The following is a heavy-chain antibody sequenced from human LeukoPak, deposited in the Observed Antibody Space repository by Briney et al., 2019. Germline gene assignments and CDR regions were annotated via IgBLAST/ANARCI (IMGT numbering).Heavy chain of an antibody. V-gene: IGHV1-69*05. D-gene: IGHD6-19*01. J-gene: IGHJ5*02. Sequence: PGSSVKVSCKASGGTFSSYAISWVRQAPGQGLEWMGRIIPIFGTANYAQKFQGRVTITTDESTSTAYMELSSLRSEDTAVYYCARDWGHPLGTNIAVAGIRGGPWGQGTLVTVSS. CDR1: GGTFSSYA. CDR2: IIPIFGTA. CDR3: ARDWGHPLGTNIAVAGIRGGP.